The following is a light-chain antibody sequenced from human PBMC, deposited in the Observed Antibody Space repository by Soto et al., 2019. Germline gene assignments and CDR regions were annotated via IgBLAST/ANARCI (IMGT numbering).Light chain of an antibody. V-gene: IGKV3-20*01. CDR2: GAS. CDR3: QQYGSSGT. J-gene: IGKJ1*01. CDR1: QTISKY. Sequence: EIVLTQSPATPSLSPGERATIFCKTSQTISKYLVWYQQKPGQAPRLLIYGASNRATGIPDRFSGSGSGTDFTLTISRLEPEDFAVYYCQQYGSSGTLGQGTKVDIK.